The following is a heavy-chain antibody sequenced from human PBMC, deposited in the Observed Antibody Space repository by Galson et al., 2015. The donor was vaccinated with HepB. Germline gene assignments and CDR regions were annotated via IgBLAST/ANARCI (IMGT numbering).Heavy chain of an antibody. CDR1: GGSFSGYY. D-gene: IGHD6-19*01. CDR3: ARSRVNLSSGWFMRVPFYT. Sequence: ETLSLTCAVYGGSFSGYYWSWIRQPPGKGLEWMGEINHSGSTTYNHSLKRRVTISVDTSKNQFTLKLNSVTAADTAVFYCARSRVNLSSGWFMRVPFYTWGQGTLVTVSS. J-gene: IGHJ3*02. CDR2: INHSGST. V-gene: IGHV4-34*01.